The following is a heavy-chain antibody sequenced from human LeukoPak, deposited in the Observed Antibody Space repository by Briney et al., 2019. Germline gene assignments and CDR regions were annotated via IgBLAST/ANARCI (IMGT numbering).Heavy chain of an antibody. J-gene: IGHJ3*02. V-gene: IGHV4-59*08. Sequence: SGTLSLTCTVSGGSISSYYWSWIRQPPGKGLEWIGHIYYSGSTDYTPSLKSRVTISVDTSNNQFSLNLTSVSATDTAVYYCARRMNYYDSSAYPHGAFDIWGQGTMVTVSS. CDR3: ARRMNYYDSSAYPHGAFDI. D-gene: IGHD3-22*01. CDR1: GGSISSYY. CDR2: IYYSGST.